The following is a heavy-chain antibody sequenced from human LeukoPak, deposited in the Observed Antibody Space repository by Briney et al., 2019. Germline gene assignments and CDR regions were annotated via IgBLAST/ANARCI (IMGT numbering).Heavy chain of an antibody. CDR3: AREGGFYRPLDY. Sequence: NPSETLSLTCGVSGGSVTSTNWWTWVRQPPGKGLEWIGEVHLDGRTNYNPSLKSRLTMSVDLSENHVSLQLTSVTAADTAVYYCAREGGFYRPLDYSGQGTLVTVSS. D-gene: IGHD3-3*01. J-gene: IGHJ4*02. V-gene: IGHV4-4*02. CDR1: GGSVTSTNW. CDR2: VHLDGRT.